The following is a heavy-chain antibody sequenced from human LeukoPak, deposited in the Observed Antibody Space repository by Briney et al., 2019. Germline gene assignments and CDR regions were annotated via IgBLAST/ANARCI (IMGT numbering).Heavy chain of an antibody. CDR3: AKEEGQVPGPLVVAGTYYFDY. CDR1: GYAFTSNH. D-gene: IGHD2-15*01. Sequence: ASVRVSCKASGYAFTSNHIHWVRQAPGQGLEWMGIINPSGRSTNYAQKFQGRVTMTSDTSTSTVFMELTSLRSEDTAVYYCAKEEGQVPGPLVVAGTYYFDYWGQGTLSPSPQ. V-gene: IGHV1-46*01. CDR2: INPSGRST. J-gene: IGHJ4*02.